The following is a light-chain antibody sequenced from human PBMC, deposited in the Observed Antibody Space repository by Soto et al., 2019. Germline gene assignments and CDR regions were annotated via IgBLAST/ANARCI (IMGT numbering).Light chain of an antibody. CDR1: QSVRSNY. J-gene: IGKJ4*01. V-gene: IGKV3D-20*01. CDR3: QHYGSSPPVT. CDR2: DAS. Sequence: EIVLTQSPATLSLSPGERATLSCGASQSVRSNYLAWFQQKPGLAPRLLIYDASTRATGIPDRFSGSGSGTDFTLTISRLEPEDFAVYYCQHYGSSPPVTFGGGTKVEIK.